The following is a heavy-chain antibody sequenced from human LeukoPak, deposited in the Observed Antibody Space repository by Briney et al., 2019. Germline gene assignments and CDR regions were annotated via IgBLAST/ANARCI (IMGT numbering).Heavy chain of an antibody. V-gene: IGHV4-59*01. CDR3: ARGDSGYSGYGY. D-gene: IGHD5-12*01. J-gene: IGHJ4*02. Sequence: PSETPSLTCTVSGGSISSYYWSWIRQPPGKGLEWIGYIYYSGSTNYNPSLKSRVTISVDTSKNQFSLKLSSVTAADTAVYYCARGDSGYSGYGYWGQGTLVTVSS. CDR1: GGSISSYY. CDR2: IYYSGST.